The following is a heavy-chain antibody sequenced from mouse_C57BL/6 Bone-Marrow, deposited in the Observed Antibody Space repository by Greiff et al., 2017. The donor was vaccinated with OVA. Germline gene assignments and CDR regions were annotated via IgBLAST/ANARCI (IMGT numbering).Heavy chain of an antibody. Sequence: VQLQQPGAELVKPGASVKLSCKASGYTFTSYWMRWVKQRPGQGLEWIGMIHPNSGSTNYNEKFKSKATLTVDKSSSTAYMQLSSLTSEDSAVYYCARSIYYDYDVWFAYWGQGTLVTVSA. V-gene: IGHV1-64*01. D-gene: IGHD2-4*01. CDR2: IHPNSGST. J-gene: IGHJ3*01. CDR3: ARSIYYDYDVWFAY. CDR1: GYTFTSYW.